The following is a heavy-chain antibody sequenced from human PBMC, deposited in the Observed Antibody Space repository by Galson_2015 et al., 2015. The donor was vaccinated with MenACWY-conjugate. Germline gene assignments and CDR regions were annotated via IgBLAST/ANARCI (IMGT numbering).Heavy chain of an antibody. Sequence: ETLSLTCSVSGASISTDYWSWIRQPPGKGLEWIGLIYDSGTTKYNPSLKGRVTISLDTSKNQVSLKLSSVTAADTAVYYCARWVAVKMIEYCGQGTLVTVSS. CDR1: GASISTDY. CDR3: ARWVAVKMIEY. CDR2: IYDSGTT. J-gene: IGHJ4*02. D-gene: IGHD6-19*01. V-gene: IGHV4-59*01.